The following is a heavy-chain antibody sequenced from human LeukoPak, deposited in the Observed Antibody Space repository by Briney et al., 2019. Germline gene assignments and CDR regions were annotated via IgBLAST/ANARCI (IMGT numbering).Heavy chain of an antibody. D-gene: IGHD4-11*01. CDR1: GFTFSSCG. CDR2: IRLDGSNK. V-gene: IGHV3-30*02. Sequence: GGSLRLSCAASGFTFSSCGMLWVRQAPGKGLEGVAFIRLDGSNKYYADSVKGRFTISRDNSKNTLYLQMNSLRAEDTSVYYCAKGVTYSFDYWGQETLVTVSS. CDR3: AKGVTYSFDY. J-gene: IGHJ4*02.